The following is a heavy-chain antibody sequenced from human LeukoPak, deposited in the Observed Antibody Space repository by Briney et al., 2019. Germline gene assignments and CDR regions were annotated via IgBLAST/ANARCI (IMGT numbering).Heavy chain of an antibody. CDR2: ITTGGPNT. J-gene: IGHJ4*02. D-gene: IGHD7-27*01. V-gene: IGHV3-23*01. CDR3: AKDGGLWVSAHWGDS. CDR1: GFTFSSHA. Sequence: GGSLRLSCAASGFTFSSHAMNWVRQAPGKGLKWVSTITTGGPNTYYADSVKGRFTVSRDDSKNTLYLQMNSLRAEDTAVYYCAKDGGLWVSAHWGDSWGRGTLVTVSS.